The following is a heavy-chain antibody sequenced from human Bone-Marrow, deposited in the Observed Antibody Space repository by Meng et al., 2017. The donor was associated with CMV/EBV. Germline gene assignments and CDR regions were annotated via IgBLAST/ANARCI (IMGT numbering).Heavy chain of an antibody. CDR2: IIPILGIA. J-gene: IGHJ4*02. CDR3: ASYYDFWSGYPEQYYFDY. Sequence: KISCKASGGTFSSYTISWVRQAPGQGLEWMGRIIPILGIANYAQKFQGRVTITADKSTSTAYMELSSLRSEDTAVYYCASYYDFWSGYPEQYYFDYWGQGTLVTVSS. D-gene: IGHD3-3*01. V-gene: IGHV1-69*02. CDR1: GGTFSSYT.